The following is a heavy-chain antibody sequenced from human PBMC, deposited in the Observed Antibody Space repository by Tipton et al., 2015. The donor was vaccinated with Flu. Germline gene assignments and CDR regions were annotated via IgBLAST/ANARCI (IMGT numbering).Heavy chain of an antibody. J-gene: IGHJ3*02. V-gene: IGHV4-30-4*01. Sequence: TLSLTCTVSGGSISSGDYYWSWIRQPPGKGLEWIGYIYYSGSTYYNPSLKSRVTISVDTSKNQFSLKLSSVTAADTAVYYCARALPPITIFGVVIRNDAFDIWGQGTMVTVSS. CDR2: IYYSGST. CDR3: ARALPPITIFGVVIRNDAFDI. D-gene: IGHD3-3*01. CDR1: GGSISSGDYY.